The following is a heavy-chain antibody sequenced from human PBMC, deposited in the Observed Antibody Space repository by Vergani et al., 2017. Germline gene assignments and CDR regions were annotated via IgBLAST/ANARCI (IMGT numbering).Heavy chain of an antibody. CDR3: ARAGYSNLYYYYFDMDI. CDR2: INHSGST. CDR1: GGSFSGYY. D-gene: IGHD4-11*01. J-gene: IGHJ6*03. V-gene: IGHV4-34*01. Sequence: QVQLQQWGAGLLKPSETLSLTCAVYGGSFSGYYWSWIRQPPGKGLEWIGEINHSGSTNYNPSLKSRVTISVDTSKNQFSLKLSSVTAADTAVYYCARAGYSNLYYYYFDMDIWGKGTTVTVSS.